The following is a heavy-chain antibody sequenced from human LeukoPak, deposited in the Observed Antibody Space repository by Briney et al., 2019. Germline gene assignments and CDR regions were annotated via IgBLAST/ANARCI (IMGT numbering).Heavy chain of an antibody. Sequence: GGSLRLSCAASGFTFSSYGMHWVRQAPGKGLEWVAVISYDGSNKYHADSVKGRFTISRDSSKNTLYLQMNSLRAEDTAVYYCAKGQEEYSYAYGPSDYWGQGTLVTVSS. CDR1: GFTFSSYG. V-gene: IGHV3-30*18. CDR2: ISYDGSNK. J-gene: IGHJ4*02. CDR3: AKGQEEYSYAYGPSDY. D-gene: IGHD5-18*01.